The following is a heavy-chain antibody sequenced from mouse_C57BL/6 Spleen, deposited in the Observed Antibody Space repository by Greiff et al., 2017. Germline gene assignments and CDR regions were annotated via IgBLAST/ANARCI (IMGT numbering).Heavy chain of an antibody. CDR1: GYTFTDYE. D-gene: IGHD1-1*01. J-gene: IGHJ2*01. CDR3: ARSDCGSCYGDY. CDR2: IDPETGGT. Sequence: QVQLKQSGAELVRPGASVTLSCKASGYTFTDYEMHWVKQTPVHGLEWIGAIDPETGGTAYNQKFKGKAILTADKSSSTAYMKLRSLTSEDSAVYDCARSDCGSCYGDYWGQGTTLTVSS. V-gene: IGHV1-15*01.